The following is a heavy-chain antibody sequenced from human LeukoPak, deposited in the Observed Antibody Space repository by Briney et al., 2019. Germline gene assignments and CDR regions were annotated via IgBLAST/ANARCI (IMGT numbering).Heavy chain of an antibody. CDR1: GFTFSSYS. V-gene: IGHV3-21*01. CDR3: ARGPNSNWSGLDF. Sequence: GGSLRLSCAASGFTFSSYSMNWVRQAPGKGLEWVSSISSSSSYIYYADSVKGRFTISRDNAKNSLYLQMNSLIAEDTAVYYCARGPNSNWSGLDFWGQGTLLTVSS. CDR2: ISSSSSYI. D-gene: IGHD6-6*01. J-gene: IGHJ4*02.